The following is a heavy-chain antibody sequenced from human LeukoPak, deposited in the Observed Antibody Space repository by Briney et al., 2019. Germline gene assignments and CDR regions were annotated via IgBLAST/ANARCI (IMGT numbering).Heavy chain of an antibody. Sequence: GGSLRLSCAASGFTVSSNYMSWVRQAPGKGLEWVSFMYRGDRTYYADSVKGRFTMSRDDMKKSVYLQMDSLRAEDTAVYYCASSHCTAGSCNWFDPWGQGTLVTVSP. J-gene: IGHJ5*02. CDR2: MYRGDRT. D-gene: IGHD2-8*02. CDR1: GFTVSSNY. CDR3: ASSHCTAGSCNWFDP. V-gene: IGHV3-66*01.